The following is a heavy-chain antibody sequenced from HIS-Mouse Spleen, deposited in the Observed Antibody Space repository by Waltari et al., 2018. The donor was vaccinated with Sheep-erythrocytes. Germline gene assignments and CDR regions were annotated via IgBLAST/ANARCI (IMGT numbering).Heavy chain of an antibody. CDR2: INPSGGST. CDR3: ARVPDYAFDI. CDR1: GYTCTSYY. V-gene: IGHV1-46*03. J-gene: IGHJ3*02. Sequence: QVQLVQCGAEVKKPGASVKVSCKASGYTCTSYYMQWVRHAHGQGLEWMGIINPSGGSTLSAQRFQGMFTMTRDTSTVTVYMELSSLRSEVTAVYYCARVPDYAFDIWCQGPMVTVSS.